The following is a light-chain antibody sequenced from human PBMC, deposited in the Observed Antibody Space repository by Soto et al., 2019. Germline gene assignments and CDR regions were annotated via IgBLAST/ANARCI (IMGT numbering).Light chain of an antibody. CDR1: QYIHTR. V-gene: IGKV3-11*01. CDR3: HQRQSWPRT. CDR2: QTS. Sequence: EIVLTQSPATLSSFPGDIVTRSCSARQYIHTRLACYRHRHGQAPRLLIYQTSIRAAGMPARVSASGTGTDFTLTISALQAEDFAVYYCHQRQSWPRTFGKGAKVDIK. J-gene: IGKJ1*01.